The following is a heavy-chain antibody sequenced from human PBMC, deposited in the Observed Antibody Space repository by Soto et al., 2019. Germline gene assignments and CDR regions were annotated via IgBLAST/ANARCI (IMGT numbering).Heavy chain of an antibody. CDR2: IYHSGST. J-gene: IGHJ4*02. CDR3: AKMVGATLVDY. CDR1: GASISSTSSNDW. Sequence: QVQLQESGPGLVKTSGTLSLTCTVSGASISSTSSNDWWSWVRQPPGKGLEWIGEIYHSGSTNYNPSLKSXDTMSXXKSKNQFSLRLSSVTAADTAVYYCAKMVGATLVDYWGQGTLVTVSS. V-gene: IGHV4-4*02. D-gene: IGHD1-26*01.